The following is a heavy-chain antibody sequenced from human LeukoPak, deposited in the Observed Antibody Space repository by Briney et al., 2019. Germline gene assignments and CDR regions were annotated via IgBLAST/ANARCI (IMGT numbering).Heavy chain of an antibody. Sequence: ASVKVSCTPSVYTFTSVGICWVRQPPVQGLEWMGWISAHNGNTTYAQKLQGRVSMTTDTSTNTAYMELRSLRSDDKAVYYCARELPERIAPDYWGQGTLVTVSS. CDR3: ARELPERIAPDY. D-gene: IGHD6-13*01. CDR2: ISAHNGNT. V-gene: IGHV1-18*01. CDR1: VYTFTSVG. J-gene: IGHJ4*02.